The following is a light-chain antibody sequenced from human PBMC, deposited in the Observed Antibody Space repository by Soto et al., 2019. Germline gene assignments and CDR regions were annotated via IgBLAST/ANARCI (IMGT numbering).Light chain of an antibody. CDR3: QQGSNWPPH. J-gene: IGKJ3*01. CDR1: QSVSSY. Sequence: EIVLTQSPATLSLSPGERATLSCRASQSVSSYLAWYQQKPGQAPRLLIYDASNRATGIPARFSGSGSGTDFTLTISSLEPEDFAVYYCQQGSNWPPHFGPGTKVDIK. CDR2: DAS. V-gene: IGKV3-11*01.